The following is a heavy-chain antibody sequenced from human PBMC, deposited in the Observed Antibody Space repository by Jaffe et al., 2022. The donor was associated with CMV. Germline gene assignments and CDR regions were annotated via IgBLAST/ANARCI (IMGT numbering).Heavy chain of an antibody. CDR2: IYYSGST. CDR1: GGSISSYY. D-gene: IGHD6-13*01. J-gene: IGHJ6*03. V-gene: IGHV4-59*08. CDR3: ARLLRIAAADPGYYYYYMDV. Sequence: QVQLQESGPGLVKPSETLSLTCTVSGGSISSYYWSWIRQPPGKGLEWIGYIYYSGSTNYNPSLKSRVTISVDTSKNQFSLKLSSVTAADTAVYYCARLLRIAAADPGYYYYYMDVWGKGTTVTVSS.